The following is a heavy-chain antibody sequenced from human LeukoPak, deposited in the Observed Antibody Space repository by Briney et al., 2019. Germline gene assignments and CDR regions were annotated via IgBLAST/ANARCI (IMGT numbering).Heavy chain of an antibody. Sequence: PSVTLSLTCAVYGGSFSGYYWSWIRQPPGKGLEWIGEINHSGSTNYNPSLKSRVTISVDTSKNQFSLKLSSVTAADTAVYYCARAPGGYYDSSGSLDYWGQGTLVIVSS. CDR3: ARAPGGYYDSSGSLDY. J-gene: IGHJ4*02. CDR2: INHSGST. D-gene: IGHD3-22*01. CDR1: GGSFSGYY. V-gene: IGHV4-34*01.